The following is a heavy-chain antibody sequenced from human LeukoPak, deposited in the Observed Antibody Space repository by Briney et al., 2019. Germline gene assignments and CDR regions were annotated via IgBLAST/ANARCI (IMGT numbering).Heavy chain of an antibody. CDR1: GFTFSSYW. D-gene: IGHD2-15*01. J-gene: IGHJ4*02. CDR2: INSDGSST. V-gene: IGHV3-74*01. CDR3: VTSYCSGGSCYSASGY. Sequence: HAGGSLRLSCAASGFTFSSYWMHWVRQAPGKGLVWVSRINSDGSSTSYADSVKGRFTISSDNAKSTLYLQMNSLRAEDSAVYYCVTSYCSGGSCYSASGYWGQGTLVTVSS.